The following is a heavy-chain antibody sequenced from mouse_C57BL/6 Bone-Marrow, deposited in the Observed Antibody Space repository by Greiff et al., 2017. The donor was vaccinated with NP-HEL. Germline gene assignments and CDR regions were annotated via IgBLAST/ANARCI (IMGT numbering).Heavy chain of an antibody. D-gene: IGHD2-3*01. V-gene: IGHV5-4*01. CDR2: ISDGGSYT. Sequence: EVNLVESGGGLVKPGGSLKLSCAASGFTFSSYAMSWVRQTPEKRLEWVATISDGGSYTYYPDNVKGRFPISRDNAKNNLYLQMSHLKSEDTAMYYCARDEGVYDGYYVGFAYWGQGTLVTVSA. CDR1: GFTFSSYA. CDR3: ARDEGVYDGYYVGFAY. J-gene: IGHJ3*01.